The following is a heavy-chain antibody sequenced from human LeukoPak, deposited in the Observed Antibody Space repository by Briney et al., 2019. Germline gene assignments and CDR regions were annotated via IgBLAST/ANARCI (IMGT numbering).Heavy chain of an antibody. CDR1: GDTFSSYA. D-gene: IGHD3-10*01. CDR3: ARGGITMVRGVITPYYFDS. J-gene: IGHJ4*02. Sequence: ASVKVSCKASGDTFSSYAISWVRQAPGQGLGWMGGIIPIFGTANYAQKFQGRVTITADESTSTAYMELSSLRSEDTAVYYCARGGITMVRGVITPYYFDSRGQGTLVTVSS. CDR2: IIPIFGTA. V-gene: IGHV1-69*13.